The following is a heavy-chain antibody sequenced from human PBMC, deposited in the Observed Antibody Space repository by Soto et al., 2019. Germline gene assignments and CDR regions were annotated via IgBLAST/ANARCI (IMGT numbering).Heavy chain of an antibody. V-gene: IGHV3-9*01. J-gene: IGHJ6*03. D-gene: IGHD3-3*01. CDR3: AKDNYDFWSGPPPAVFEYYKDV. Sequence: PGGSLRLSCAASGFSFSSFAMNWVRQAPGKGLEWVSIISGSADSIGYADSVKGRFTISRDNAKNSLYLQMNSLRAEDTALYYCAKDNYDFWSGPPPAVFEYYKDVWGKGTTVTVSS. CDR1: GFSFSSFA. CDR2: ISGSADSI.